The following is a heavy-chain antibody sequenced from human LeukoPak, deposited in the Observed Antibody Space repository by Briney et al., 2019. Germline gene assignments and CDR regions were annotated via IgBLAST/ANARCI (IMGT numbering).Heavy chain of an antibody. V-gene: IGHV3-48*04. Sequence: GGSLRLSCAASGFTFSSYGMHWVRQAPGKGLEWVSYISSSGSTIYYADSVKGRFTISRDNAKNSLYLQMNNLRAEDTAVYYCARVKYSRVVGAFDYWGQGTLVTVSS. CDR2: ISSSGSTI. CDR3: ARVKYSRVVGAFDY. CDR1: GFTFSSYG. J-gene: IGHJ4*02. D-gene: IGHD6-6*01.